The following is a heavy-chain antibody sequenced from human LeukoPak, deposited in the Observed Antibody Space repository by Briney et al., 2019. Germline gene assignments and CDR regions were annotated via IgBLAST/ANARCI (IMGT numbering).Heavy chain of an antibody. J-gene: IGHJ4*02. D-gene: IGHD5-12*01. V-gene: IGHV3-23*01. CDR1: GFSFGTYT. CDR3: ARDVSSIVATNPTFDY. Sequence: PGGSLRLSCAASGFSFGTYTMSWVRQAPGKGLEWVSGIFGSGGQTFYADSVKGRFTISRDNAKNSLYLQMNSLRAEDTAVYYCARDVSSIVATNPTFDYWGQGTLVTVSS. CDR2: IFGSGGQT.